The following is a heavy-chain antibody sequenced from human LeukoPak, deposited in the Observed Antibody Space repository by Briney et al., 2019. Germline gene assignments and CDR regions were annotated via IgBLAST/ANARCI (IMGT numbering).Heavy chain of an antibody. V-gene: IGHV3-7*01. CDR1: GFTFNDYA. Sequence: PGGSLRLSCAASGFTFNDYAMNWVRQAPGKGLEWVANIKQDGSEKYYVDSVKGRFTISRDNAKNSLYLQMNSLRVDDTSVYYCARGRGGVNGASDIWGQGTMVTVSS. CDR2: IKQDGSEK. J-gene: IGHJ3*02. CDR3: ARGRGGVNGASDI. D-gene: IGHD2-8*02.